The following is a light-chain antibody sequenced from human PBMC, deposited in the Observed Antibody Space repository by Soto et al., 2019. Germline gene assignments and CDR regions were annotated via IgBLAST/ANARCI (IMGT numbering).Light chain of an antibody. J-gene: IGKJ2*01. CDR3: QQRLTIPYT. Sequence: DIQMTQSPSSLSASVGDRVTITCRASQTISTHLNWYQQKPGKAPKLLIYAASTLQSGVPSRFSSSGSGTDITLTIDSLQPEDFAPYYCQQRLTIPYTFGRGTKLEIK. V-gene: IGKV1-39*01. CDR1: QTISTH. CDR2: AAS.